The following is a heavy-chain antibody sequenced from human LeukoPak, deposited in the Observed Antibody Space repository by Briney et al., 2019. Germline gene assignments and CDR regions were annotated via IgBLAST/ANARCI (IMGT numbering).Heavy chain of an antibody. D-gene: IGHD6-13*01. CDR1: GYTFTGYF. CDR2: INPNSGDT. V-gene: IGHV1-2*02. Sequence: ASVKVSCKASGYTFTGYFLHWVRRAPGQGFEWMGWINPNSGDTYYTQSFQGRVTMTRDTSISTAYMELSSLRSDDTAVYYCTRAQSLTGPVGTFAKSWGQGTMVTVYS. J-gene: IGHJ5*02. CDR3: TRAQSLTGPVGTFAKS.